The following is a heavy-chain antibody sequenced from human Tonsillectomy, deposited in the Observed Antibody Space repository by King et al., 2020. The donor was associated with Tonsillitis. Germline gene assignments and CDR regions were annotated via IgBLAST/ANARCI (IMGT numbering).Heavy chain of an antibody. CDR3: AKDGGLGGTSAFGV. CDR2: IRYYGIYK. V-gene: IGHV3-30*02. D-gene: IGHD1-7*01. Sequence: VQLVESGGGVVQPGGSLRLSCAASGFTFSSSGMHWVRQAPGKGLEWVAFIRYYGIYKYYADSVKGRFTISRDNSKSTLYLQMNSLRDEETAVYYCAKDGGLGGTSAFGVWGQGTMVTVSS. CDR1: GFTFSSSG. J-gene: IGHJ3*01.